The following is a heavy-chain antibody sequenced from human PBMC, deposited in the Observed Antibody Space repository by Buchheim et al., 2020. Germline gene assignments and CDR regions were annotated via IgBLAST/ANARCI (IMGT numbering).Heavy chain of an antibody. V-gene: IGHV3-7*01. J-gene: IGHJ4*02. D-gene: IGHD2-21*02. CDR3: ARDFCGGDCYLFDY. Sequence: EVQLVESGGGLVQPEGSLRLSCAASGFTFSTYSMSWVRQAPGKGLEWVAKIKQDGSEKYYVDSVKGRFTISRDNAKNSLYLHMNSLRAEDTAVYYCARDFCGGDCYLFDYWGQGTL. CDR2: IKQDGSEK. CDR1: GFTFSTYS.